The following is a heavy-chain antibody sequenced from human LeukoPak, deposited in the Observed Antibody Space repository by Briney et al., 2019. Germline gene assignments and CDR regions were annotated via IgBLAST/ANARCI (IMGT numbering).Heavy chain of an antibody. V-gene: IGHV4-39*01. CDR3: ARRNFVAGQFDY. J-gene: IGHJ4*02. CDR1: GGSISSSSYY. D-gene: IGHD6-19*01. CDR2: IYYSGST. Sequence: SETLSLTCTVSGGSISSSSYYWGWIRQPPGKGLEWIGSIYYSGSTYYNPSLKSRVTISVDTSKNQFSLKLSSVTAADTAVYYCARRNFVAGQFDYWGQGTLVTVSS.